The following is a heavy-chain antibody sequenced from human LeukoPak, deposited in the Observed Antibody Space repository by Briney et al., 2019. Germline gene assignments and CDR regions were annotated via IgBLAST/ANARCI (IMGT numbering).Heavy chain of an antibody. D-gene: IGHD6-13*01. V-gene: IGHV4-39*01. CDR2: ISYTGST. J-gene: IGHJ4*02. CDR3: ARVLAAAAHFDY. Sequence: KPSETLSLTCTVSGGSISSSSSYWGWIRQPPGKGLEWIGSISYTGSTYYNPSLKSRVTISVDTSKNQFSLKLSSVTAADTAVYYCARVLAAAAHFDYWGQGTLATASS. CDR1: GGSISSSSSY.